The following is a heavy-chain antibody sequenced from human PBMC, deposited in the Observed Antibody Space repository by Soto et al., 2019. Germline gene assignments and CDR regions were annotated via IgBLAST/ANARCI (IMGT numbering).Heavy chain of an antibody. CDR1: GFTFDDYT. D-gene: IGHD6-13*01. CDR3: TWGTRIAAAGISLYYFDY. V-gene: IGHV3-43*01. Sequence: GGSLRLSCAASGFTFDDYTMHWVRQAPGKGLEWVSLISWDGGSTYYADSVKGRFTISRDNSKNSLYLQMNSLRTEDTALYYRTWGTRIAAAGISLYYFDYWGQGTLVTVSS. J-gene: IGHJ4*02. CDR2: ISWDGGST.